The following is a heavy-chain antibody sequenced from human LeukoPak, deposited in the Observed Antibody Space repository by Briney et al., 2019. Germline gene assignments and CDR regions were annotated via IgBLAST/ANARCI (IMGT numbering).Heavy chain of an antibody. V-gene: IGHV4-59*01. CDR2: IYYSEST. J-gene: IGHJ6*03. Sequence: PSETLSLTCTVSGGSIKNYYWTWIRQPPGKRLEWIGYIYYSESTSSNPSLKSRVTISVDTSKNQFSLRLKYVTAADTAVYYCARDVPRGTGYMDVWGKGTTVTVSS. CDR3: ARDVPRGTGYMDV. CDR1: GGSIKNYY. D-gene: IGHD3-10*01.